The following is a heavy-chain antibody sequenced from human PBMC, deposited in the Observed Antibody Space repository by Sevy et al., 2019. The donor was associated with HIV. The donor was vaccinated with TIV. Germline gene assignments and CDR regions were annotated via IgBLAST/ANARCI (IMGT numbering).Heavy chain of an antibody. CDR3: ARRRPSGYYEY. J-gene: IGHJ4*02. CDR1: GGSFSGYY. D-gene: IGHD3-3*01. V-gene: IGHV4-34*01. CDR2: INHSGST. Sequence: TLSLTCAVYGGSFSGYYWSWIRQPPGKGLEWIGEINHSGSTNYNPSLKSRVTISVDTSRNQFSLKLSSVTAAEMAVYYCARRRPSGYYEYWGQGTLVTVSS.